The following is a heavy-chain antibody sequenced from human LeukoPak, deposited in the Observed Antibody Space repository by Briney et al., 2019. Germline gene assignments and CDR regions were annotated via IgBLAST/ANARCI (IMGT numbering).Heavy chain of an antibody. Sequence: GRSLRLSCAASGFTFSSYGMHWVRQAPGKGLEWVAVIWYDGSNKYYADSVKGRFTISRDNSKSTLYLQMNSLRAEDTAVYYCARPLDYYDSTPGGAFDIWGQGTMVTVSS. V-gene: IGHV3-33*01. D-gene: IGHD3-22*01. CDR2: IWYDGSNK. J-gene: IGHJ3*02. CDR3: ARPLDYYDSTPGGAFDI. CDR1: GFTFSSYG.